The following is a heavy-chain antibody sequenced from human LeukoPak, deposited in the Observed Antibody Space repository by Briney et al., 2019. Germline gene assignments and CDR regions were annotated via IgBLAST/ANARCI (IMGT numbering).Heavy chain of an antibody. CDR3: ARAALIVVVPAAMDNWFDP. CDR1: GFTFSSYG. CDR2: IWYDGSNK. Sequence: PGGSLRLSCAASGFTFSSYGMHWVRQAPGKGLEWVAVIWYDGSNKYYADSVKGRFTISRDNSKNTLYLQMNGLRAEDTAVYYCARAALIVVVPAAMDNWFDPWGQGTLVTVSS. D-gene: IGHD2-2*01. V-gene: IGHV3-33*01. J-gene: IGHJ5*02.